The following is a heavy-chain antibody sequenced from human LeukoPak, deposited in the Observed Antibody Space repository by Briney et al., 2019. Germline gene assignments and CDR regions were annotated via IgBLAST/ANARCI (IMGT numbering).Heavy chain of an antibody. Sequence: GGSLRLSCAASGFTFSSYAMSWVRQAPGKGLEWVSSISPRSDYIYYADSVKGRFTMSRDNAKNSLYLQMNNLRAEDTAVYYCVRGGYRGYDYEYWGQGTLVTVSS. CDR3: VRGGYRGYDYEY. J-gene: IGHJ4*02. V-gene: IGHV3-21*01. CDR1: GFTFSSYA. CDR2: ISPRSDYI. D-gene: IGHD5-12*01.